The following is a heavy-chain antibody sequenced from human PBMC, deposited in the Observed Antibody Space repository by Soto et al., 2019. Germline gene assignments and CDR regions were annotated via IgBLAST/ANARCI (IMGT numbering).Heavy chain of an antibody. V-gene: IGHV1-69*13. J-gene: IGHJ4*02. CDR3: ARGGYYYDFWSGYYTGGLDY. CDR1: GGTFSSYA. CDR2: IIPIFGTA. D-gene: IGHD3-3*01. Sequence: SVKVSCKASGGTFSSYAISWVRQAPGQGLEWMGGIIPIFGTANYAQKFQGRVTITADESTSTAYMELSSLRSEDTAVYYCARGGYYYDFWSGYYTGGLDYWGQGTLVTVSS.